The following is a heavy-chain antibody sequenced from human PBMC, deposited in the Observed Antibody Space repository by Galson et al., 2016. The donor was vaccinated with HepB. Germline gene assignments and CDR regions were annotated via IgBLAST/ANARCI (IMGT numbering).Heavy chain of an antibody. CDR3: AKAGTYSSSKGWFDP. Sequence: SLRLSCAASGFTFDAYAMRWVRQAPGKGLEWVSGISWNSGTIGYADSVKGRFTISRDNAKNSLYLQMNSLRPEDTALYYCAKAGTYSSSKGWFDPWGQGTLVTVSS. CDR2: ISWNSGTI. J-gene: IGHJ5*02. CDR1: GFTFDAYA. V-gene: IGHV3-9*01. D-gene: IGHD6-13*01.